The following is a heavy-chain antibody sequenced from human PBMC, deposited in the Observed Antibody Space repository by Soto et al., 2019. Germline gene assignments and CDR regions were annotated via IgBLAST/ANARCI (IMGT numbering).Heavy chain of an antibody. J-gene: IGHJ6*02. CDR2: INSDGSST. D-gene: IGHD3-3*01. Sequence: GGSLILSCAASGFTFSSYWMHWVRQAPGKGLVWVSRINSDGSSTSYADSVKGRFTISRDNAKNTLYLQMNSLRAEDTAVYYCARDPYYDFWSGYLITMDVWGQGTTVTVSS. V-gene: IGHV3-74*01. CDR3: ARDPYYDFWSGYLITMDV. CDR1: GFTFSSYW.